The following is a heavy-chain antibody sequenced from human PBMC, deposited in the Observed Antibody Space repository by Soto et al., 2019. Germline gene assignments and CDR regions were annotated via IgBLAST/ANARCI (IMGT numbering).Heavy chain of an antibody. J-gene: IGHJ4*02. V-gene: IGHV1-69*01. CDR2: IIPIFGTA. CDR1: GGTFSSYA. Sequence: QVQLVQSGAEVKKPGSSVKVSCKASGGTFSSYAISWVRQAPGQGLEWMGGIIPIFGTANYAQKFQGRVTITADETTSTAHMELSSLRSEDTAVYYCARDYGHDCSGGSCYFYFWGQGTLVTVSS. CDR3: ARDYGHDCSGGSCYFYF. D-gene: IGHD2-15*01.